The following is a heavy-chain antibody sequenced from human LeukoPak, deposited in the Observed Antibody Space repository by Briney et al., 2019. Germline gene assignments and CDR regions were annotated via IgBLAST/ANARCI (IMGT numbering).Heavy chain of an antibody. D-gene: IGHD6-13*01. CDR3: AREGGSSSWQFDY. J-gene: IGHJ4*02. Sequence: GGSLRLSCAASGFSFSTYTMNWVRQAPGKGLEWVANIKQDGSEKYYVDSVKGRFTISRDNAKNSLYLQMNSLRAEDTAVYYCAREGGSSSWQFDYWGQGTLVTVSS. CDR2: IKQDGSEK. V-gene: IGHV3-7*03. CDR1: GFSFSTYT.